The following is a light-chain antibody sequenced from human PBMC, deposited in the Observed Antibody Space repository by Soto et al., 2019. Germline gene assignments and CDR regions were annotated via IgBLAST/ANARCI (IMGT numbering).Light chain of an antibody. J-gene: IGLJ1*01. CDR2: DVT. V-gene: IGLV2-14*01. CDR1: NSDVGGYNS. Sequence: QSALTQPASMSGSPGQSITSSCTGTNSDVGGYNSVSWYQQHPGKAPKLMIYDVTNRPSGVSSRFSGSKSGNTASLTISGLQAEDEADYYCSSYTTNTTPYVFGTGTKLTVL. CDR3: SSYTTNTTPYV.